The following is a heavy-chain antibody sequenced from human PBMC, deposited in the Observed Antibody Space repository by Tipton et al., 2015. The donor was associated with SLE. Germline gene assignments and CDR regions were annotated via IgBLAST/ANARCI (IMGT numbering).Heavy chain of an antibody. D-gene: IGHD3-16*02. V-gene: IGHV3-20*04. J-gene: IGHJ4*02. CDR2: INWNGGST. CDR1: GFTFDGYG. Sequence: SLRLSCAASGFTFDGYGMRWVRQAPGKGLEWVSGINWNGGSTGYADSVRGRFTISRDNAKNSLNLQMNSLRAEDTALYSCARNGHWESYLDYWGQGTLVTVSS. CDR3: ARNGHWESYLDY.